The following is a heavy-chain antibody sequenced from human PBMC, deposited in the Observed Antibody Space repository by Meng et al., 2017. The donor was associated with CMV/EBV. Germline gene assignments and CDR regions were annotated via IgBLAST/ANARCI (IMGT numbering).Heavy chain of an antibody. Sequence: GESLKISCAASGFTVSSNYMSWVRQAPGKGLEWVSVIYSGGSTYYADSVKGRFTISRDNSKSTLYLQMNSLRAEDTAVYYCARVPAAEAFDPWGQGTLVTVSS. J-gene: IGHJ5*02. CDR3: ARVPAAEAFDP. CDR2: IYSGGST. D-gene: IGHD6-13*01. V-gene: IGHV3-53*01. CDR1: GFTVSSNY.